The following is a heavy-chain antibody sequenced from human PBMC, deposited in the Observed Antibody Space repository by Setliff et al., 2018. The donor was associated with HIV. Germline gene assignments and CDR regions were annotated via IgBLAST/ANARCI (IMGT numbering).Heavy chain of an antibody. CDR1: GDTFTSYE. Sequence: EASVKVSCKASGDTFTSYEINWVRQATGQGLEWMGWMNPHSGKVGNAQKFQGRVTITRDTSASTAYMELSSLRSEDTAVYFCARGSTSSWSYHYMDVWGKGTTVTVSS. CDR2: MNPHSGKV. D-gene: IGHD6-6*01. J-gene: IGHJ6*03. CDR3: ARGSTSSWSYHYMDV. V-gene: IGHV1-8*01.